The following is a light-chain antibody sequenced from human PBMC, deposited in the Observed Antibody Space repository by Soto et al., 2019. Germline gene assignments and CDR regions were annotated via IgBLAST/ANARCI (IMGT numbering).Light chain of an antibody. CDR1: ISDVGGYDY. CDR3: SSYTSSATEV. Sequence: QSALTQPASVSGSPGQSITISCTGTISDVGGYDYVSWYQHHPGKAPKLTIYDVSSRPSGVSNRFSASKSGNTASLTISGLQSDDEADYYCSSYTSSATEVFGSGTKVTVL. CDR2: DVS. J-gene: IGLJ1*01. V-gene: IGLV2-14*03.